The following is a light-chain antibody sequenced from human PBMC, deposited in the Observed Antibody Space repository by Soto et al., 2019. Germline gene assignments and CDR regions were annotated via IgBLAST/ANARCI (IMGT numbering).Light chain of an antibody. Sequence: EIVMTQSPATLSVSPGERATLSCRASQSVNSNLAWYQQKPGQAPRLLMYGTSTRANGIPARFSGSRSGTQFTLTISSLQSEDFAIYYCQQYDNRPPLTFGGGTKVEIK. CDR2: GTS. V-gene: IGKV3-15*01. CDR1: QSVNSN. J-gene: IGKJ4*01. CDR3: QQYDNRPPLT.